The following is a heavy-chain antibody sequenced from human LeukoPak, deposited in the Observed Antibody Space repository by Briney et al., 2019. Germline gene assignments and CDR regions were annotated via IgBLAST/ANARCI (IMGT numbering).Heavy chain of an antibody. D-gene: IGHD3-16*02. CDR1: GFTFSSYA. CDR2: ISGSGGST. J-gene: IGHJ4*02. Sequence: PGGSLRLSCAASGFTFSSYAMSWVRQAPGKGLEWVSAISGSGGSTYYADSVKGRFTISRDNSKNTLYLQMNSLRAEDTAVYYRAKDAYYDYVWGSYPVDYWGQGTLVTASS. CDR3: AKDAYYDYVWGSYPVDY. V-gene: IGHV3-23*01.